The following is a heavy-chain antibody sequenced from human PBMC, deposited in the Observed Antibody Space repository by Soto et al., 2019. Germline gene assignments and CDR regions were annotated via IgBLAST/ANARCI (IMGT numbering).Heavy chain of an antibody. Sequence: GGSLRLSCAASEFTFRSYWMHWVRQSPGKGLVWVSRISGDGSSTSYADSVKGRFTISRDNAKNTMNLQMDSLRAEDTAVYYCARSLPGTYGAFDLWGQGTLVTVSS. CDR2: ISGDGSST. D-gene: IGHD1-7*01. CDR1: EFTFRSYW. V-gene: IGHV3-74*01. J-gene: IGHJ3*01. CDR3: ARSLPGTYGAFDL.